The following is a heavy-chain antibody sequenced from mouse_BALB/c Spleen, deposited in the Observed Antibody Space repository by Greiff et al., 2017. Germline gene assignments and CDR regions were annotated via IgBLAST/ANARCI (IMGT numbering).Heavy chain of an antibody. CDR1: GFTFSSYT. CDR3: TYYYGSSYPFAY. Sequence: DVQLVESGGGLVKPGGSLKLSCAASGFTFSSYTMSWVRQTPEKRLEWVATISSGGSYTYYPDSVKGRFTISRDNAKNTLYLQMSSLKSEDTAMYYCTYYYGSSYPFAYWGQGTLVTVSA. D-gene: IGHD1-1*01. V-gene: IGHV5-6-4*01. CDR2: ISSGGSYT. J-gene: IGHJ3*01.